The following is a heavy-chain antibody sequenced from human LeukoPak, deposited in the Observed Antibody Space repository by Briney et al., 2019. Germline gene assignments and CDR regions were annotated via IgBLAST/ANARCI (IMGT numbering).Heavy chain of an antibody. CDR3: ARGGDSSGFYYYFDY. V-gene: IGHV4-59*12. D-gene: IGHD3-22*01. CDR2: IYHSGNT. CDR1: GDSITNYY. Sequence: SETLSLTCTVSGDSITNYYWSWIRQPPGKDLEWIGYIYHSGNTYYNPSLKSRVTISVDRSKNQFSLKLTSVTAADTAVYYCARGGDSSGFYYYFDYWGQGTLVTVSS. J-gene: IGHJ4*02.